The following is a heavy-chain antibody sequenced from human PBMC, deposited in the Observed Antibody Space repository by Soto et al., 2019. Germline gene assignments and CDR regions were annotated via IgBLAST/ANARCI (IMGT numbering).Heavy chain of an antibody. V-gene: IGHV5-51*01. CDR3: AKPDGYEVEY. Sequence: PGESLKISCKGSGYSFVIYWIAWVRQMPGKGLEWMGSIYPGDSDTTYSPSIQGQVTISADKSSTTVYLQWNTLKASDTAMYYCAKPDGYEVEYWGQGTQVTVSS. CDR1: GYSFVIYW. J-gene: IGHJ4*02. CDR2: IYPGDSDT. D-gene: IGHD5-18*01.